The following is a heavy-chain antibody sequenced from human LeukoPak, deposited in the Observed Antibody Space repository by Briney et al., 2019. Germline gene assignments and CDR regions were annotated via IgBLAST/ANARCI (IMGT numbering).Heavy chain of an antibody. J-gene: IGHJ6*02. D-gene: IGHD3-10*01. CDR1: GGSFSGYY. Sequence: SETLSLTCAVYGGSFSGYYWSWICQPPGKGLEWIGEINHSGSTNYNPSLKSRVTISVDTSKNQFSLKLSSVTAADTAVYYCAGGLPSGYYGMDVWGQGTTVTVSS. V-gene: IGHV4-34*01. CDR3: AGGLPSGYYGMDV. CDR2: INHSGST.